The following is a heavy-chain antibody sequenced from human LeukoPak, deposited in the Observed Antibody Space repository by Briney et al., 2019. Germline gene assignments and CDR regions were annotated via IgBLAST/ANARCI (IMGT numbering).Heavy chain of an antibody. Sequence: GGSLRLSCAASGFMFTSYWMSWVRQAPGKGLEWVANINQDGSAKYYVDSVKGRFTISRDNAKNSLYLQMNSLRAEDTAVYYCARGLAAAGPGPLLDPWGQGTLVTVSS. J-gene: IGHJ5*02. D-gene: IGHD6-13*01. CDR2: INQDGSAK. CDR3: ARGLAAAGPGPLLDP. CDR1: GFMFTSYW. V-gene: IGHV3-7*03.